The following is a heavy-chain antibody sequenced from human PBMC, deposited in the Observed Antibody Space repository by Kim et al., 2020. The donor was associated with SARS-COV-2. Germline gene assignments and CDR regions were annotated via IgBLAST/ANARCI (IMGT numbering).Heavy chain of an antibody. Sequence: SVKVSCKASGGTFSSYAISWVRQAPGQGLEWMGGIIPIFGTANYAQKFQGRVTITADKSTSTAYMELSSLRSEDTAVYYCARDGPYGYGDYESGWGQGTLVTVSS. CDR1: GGTFSSYA. CDR3: ARDGPYGYGDYESG. CDR2: IIPIFGTA. J-gene: IGHJ4*02. D-gene: IGHD4-17*01. V-gene: IGHV1-69*06.